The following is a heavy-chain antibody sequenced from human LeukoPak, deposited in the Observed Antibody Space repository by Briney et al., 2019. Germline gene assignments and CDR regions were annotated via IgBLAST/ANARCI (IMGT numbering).Heavy chain of an antibody. Sequence: SLRLSCAASGFTFSSYSMDWVRQAPGKGLVWVSRISPTGSTTSYADSVKGRFTVSRDNAKNTLYLQVNNLRAEDTAVYYCARGPNSNWSGLDFWGQGTLLTVSS. D-gene: IGHD6-6*01. CDR2: ISPTGSTT. J-gene: IGHJ4*02. CDR3: ARGPNSNWSGLDF. CDR1: GFTFSSYS. V-gene: IGHV3-74*01.